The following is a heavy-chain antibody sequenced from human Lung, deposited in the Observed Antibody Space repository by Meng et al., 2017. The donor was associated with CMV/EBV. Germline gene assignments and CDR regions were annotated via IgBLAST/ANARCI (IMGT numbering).Heavy chain of an antibody. J-gene: IGHJ6*02. D-gene: IGHD4-11*01. V-gene: IGHV3-30*02. Sequence: SCAASGFTFSTFGIHWVRQAPGKGLEWVAFIRDTGYSKYYADSVKGRFTISRDNSKNTLYLQMDSLRAEDTAVYCCAKDMTTTYYYYGMDVWGQGTTVTVSS. CDR2: IRDTGYSK. CDR3: AKDMTTTYYYYGMDV. CDR1: GFTFSTFG.